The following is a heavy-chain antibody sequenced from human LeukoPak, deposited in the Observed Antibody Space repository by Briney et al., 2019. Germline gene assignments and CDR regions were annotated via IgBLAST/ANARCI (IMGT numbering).Heavy chain of an antibody. CDR3: ARVGGSGRDGYNTIDY. CDR1: GYTFTNYG. V-gene: IGHV1-18*01. J-gene: IGHJ4*02. D-gene: IGHD5-24*01. CDR2: ISAYNGNT. Sequence: ASVKVSCKASGYTFTNYGISWVRQAPGQGLEWMGWISAYNGNTNYAQKLQGRVTMTTNTSTSTAYMELRSLRSDDTAVYYCARVGGSGRDGYNTIDYWGQGTLVTVSS.